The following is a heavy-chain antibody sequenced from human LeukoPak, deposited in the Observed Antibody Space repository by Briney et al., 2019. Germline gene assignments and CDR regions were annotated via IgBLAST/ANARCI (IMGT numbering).Heavy chain of an antibody. Sequence: PSETLSLTCIVSGGSIGSYYWSWIRQPPGKGLEWIGPIYHTGRTNYNPSLKSRVTISVDTSKNQFSLKLSSVTAADTAVYYCARRDPDSTGYLYYFDSWGQGTLVTVSP. V-gene: IGHV4-59*08. CDR3: ARRDPDSTGYLYYFDS. D-gene: IGHD3-22*01. J-gene: IGHJ4*02. CDR2: IYHTGRT. CDR1: GGSIGSYY.